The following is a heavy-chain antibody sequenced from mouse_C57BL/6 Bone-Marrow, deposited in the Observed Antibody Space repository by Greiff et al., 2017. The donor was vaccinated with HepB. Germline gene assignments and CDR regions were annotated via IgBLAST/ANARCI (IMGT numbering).Heavy chain of an antibody. CDR3: ARHGPGASFAY. CDR2: ISNGGGST. CDR1: GFTFSDYY. D-gene: IGHD4-1*01. V-gene: IGHV5-12*01. Sequence: DVKLVESGGGLVQPGGSLKLSCAASGFTFSDYYMYWVRQTPEKRLEWVAYISNGGGSTYYPDTVKGRFTISRDNAKNTLYLQMSRLKSEDTAMYYCARHGPGASFAYWGQGTLVTVSA. J-gene: IGHJ3*01.